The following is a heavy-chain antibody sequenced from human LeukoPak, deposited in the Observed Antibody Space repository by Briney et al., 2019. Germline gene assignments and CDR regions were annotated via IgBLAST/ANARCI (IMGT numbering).Heavy chain of an antibody. D-gene: IGHD3-9*01. J-gene: IGHJ4*02. CDR1: GYSITELS. CDR3: ATGTHYDLLPF. V-gene: IGHV1-24*01. CDR2: FDPGSGEI. Sequence: ASVKVSCKFSGYSITELSTHWVRQAPGKGLEWMGGFDPGSGEIIYEQKFQDRVTMTEDTSTHTAYMELSSLRSEDTALYYCATGTHYDLLPFWGQGTLVTVSS.